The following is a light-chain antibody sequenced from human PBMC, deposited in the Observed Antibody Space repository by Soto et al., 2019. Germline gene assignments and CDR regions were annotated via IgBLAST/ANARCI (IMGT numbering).Light chain of an antibody. CDR2: GAS. CDR3: QQYNSWSSIT. J-gene: IGKJ5*01. V-gene: IGKV3-15*01. Sequence: EIVMTQSPATLSVSPGERATLSCRASQSVRSNLAWYQQKPGQAPRLLIYGASTRATGIPGRFSGSGSGTEFAFTISSLQSEDLAIYYCQQYNSWSSITFGQGTRLEIK. CDR1: QSVRSN.